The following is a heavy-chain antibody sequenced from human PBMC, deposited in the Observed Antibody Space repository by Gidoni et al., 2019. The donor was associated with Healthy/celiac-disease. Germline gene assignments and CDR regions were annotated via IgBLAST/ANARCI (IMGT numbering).Heavy chain of an antibody. CDR3: ARGEDIVATLFDY. Sequence: QVQLVESGGGVVQPGRSLRLSCAASGFTFSSYAMHWVRQAPGKGLGWVAVISYDGSNKYYADSVKGRFTISRDNSKNTLYLQMNSLRAEDTAVYYCARGEDIVATLFDYWGQGTLVTVSS. CDR2: ISYDGSNK. D-gene: IGHD5-12*01. J-gene: IGHJ4*02. V-gene: IGHV3-30-3*01. CDR1: GFTFSSYA.